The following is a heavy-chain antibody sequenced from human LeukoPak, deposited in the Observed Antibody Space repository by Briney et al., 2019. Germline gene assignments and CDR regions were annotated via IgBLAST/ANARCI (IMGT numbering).Heavy chain of an antibody. Sequence: GGSLRLSCAASGFTFSSYVMTWVRQTPGTGLEWVSAISGSGSTTYYADSVKDRFTISRDNSENTLYLQMSSLTAEDTAVYYCTKVRGPYSGSYFSSGDFDYWGQGTLVTVSS. CDR2: ISGSGSTT. D-gene: IGHD1-26*01. CDR1: GFTFSSYV. V-gene: IGHV3-23*01. CDR3: TKVRGPYSGSYFSSGDFDY. J-gene: IGHJ4*02.